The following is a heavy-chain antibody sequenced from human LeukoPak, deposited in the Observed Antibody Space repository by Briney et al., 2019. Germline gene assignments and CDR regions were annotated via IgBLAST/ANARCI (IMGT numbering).Heavy chain of an antibody. Sequence: ASVKVSCKASGYTFTGYYMHWVRQAPGQGLEWMGWINPNSGGINFAQKFQGRVTLTRDTSISTAYMGLNRLRSDDTAVYYCGRESRGSGLDYWGQGTLITVSS. CDR1: GYTFTGYY. J-gene: IGHJ4*02. CDR3: GRESRGSGLDY. CDR2: INPNSGGI. V-gene: IGHV1-2*02. D-gene: IGHD3-10*01.